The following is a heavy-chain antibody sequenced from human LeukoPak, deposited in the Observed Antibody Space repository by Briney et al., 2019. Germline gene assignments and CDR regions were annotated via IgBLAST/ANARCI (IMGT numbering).Heavy chain of an antibody. D-gene: IGHD2-21*01. CDR2: ISRGATTI. Sequence: AESLRLSCLASGFTFSDYYMSWIRQAPGKGLEWVAYISRGATTIYYPDCVKGRFTISRDNAKNSLYLQMNSLRAEDTAVYYCARDSTVRASPPGYWGQGTLVTVSS. J-gene: IGHJ4*02. CDR3: ARDSTVRASPPGY. V-gene: IGHV3-11*04. CDR1: GFTFSDYY.